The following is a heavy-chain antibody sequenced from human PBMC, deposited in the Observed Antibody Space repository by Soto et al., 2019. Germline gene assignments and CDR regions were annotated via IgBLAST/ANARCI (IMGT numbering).Heavy chain of an antibody. J-gene: IGHJ4*02. Sequence: SVKVSCKASGFTFTSSAFQWVRQARGQRLEWIGWIAVGSGYTNYAQRFQDRVTLTRDMSTATTYMKLSRLTSEDTAIYYCAADATAWQQLLPCVYWGQGTLVTVSS. CDR1: GFTFTSSA. CDR2: IAVGSGYT. CDR3: AADATAWQQLLPCVY. V-gene: IGHV1-58*01. D-gene: IGHD6-13*01.